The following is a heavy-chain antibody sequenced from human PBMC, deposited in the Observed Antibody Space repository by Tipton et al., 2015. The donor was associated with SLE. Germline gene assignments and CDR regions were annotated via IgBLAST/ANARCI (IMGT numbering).Heavy chain of an antibody. Sequence: TLSLTCTVSGGSISSSSYYWGWIRQPPGKGPEWIGRIYYSGSTYYNPSLKSRVTISVDTSKNQFSLKLNSVTAADTAVYYCARQRDPQRAFDIWGQGTMVTVSS. CDR3: ARQRDPQRAFDI. CDR2: IYYSGST. D-gene: IGHD5-24*01. V-gene: IGHV4-39*01. J-gene: IGHJ3*02. CDR1: GGSISSSSYY.